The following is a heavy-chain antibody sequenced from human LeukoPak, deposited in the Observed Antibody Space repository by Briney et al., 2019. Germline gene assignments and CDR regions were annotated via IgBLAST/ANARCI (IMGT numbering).Heavy chain of an antibody. J-gene: IGHJ5*02. CDR2: IYPGDSDA. CDR1: GYKFIDHW. D-gene: IGHD1-1*01. Sequence: GESLKISCKTSGYKFIDHWIGWVRQMPGKGLEWMAIIYPGDSDARYGPSFQGQVTISADKSITTAYLQWSSLKASDTATYYCARLVTPGVTRWFDPWGQGTPVTVSS. CDR3: ARLVTPGVTRWFDP. V-gene: IGHV5-51*01.